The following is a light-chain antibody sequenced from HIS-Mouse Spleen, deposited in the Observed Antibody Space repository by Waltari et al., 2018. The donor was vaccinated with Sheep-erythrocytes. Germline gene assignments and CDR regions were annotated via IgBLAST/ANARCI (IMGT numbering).Light chain of an antibody. CDR3: CSYAGSYNHV. V-gene: IGLV2-11*01. J-gene: IGLJ1*01. CDR2: DVS. CDR1: SSHVDGYNA. Sequence: QSALTQPRSVSGSPGQSVTIACTGTSSHVDGYNAVSWYQQHPGKAPKLMIYDVSKRPSGVPDRFSGSKSGNTASLTISGLQAEDEADYYCCSYAGSYNHVFATGTKVTVL.